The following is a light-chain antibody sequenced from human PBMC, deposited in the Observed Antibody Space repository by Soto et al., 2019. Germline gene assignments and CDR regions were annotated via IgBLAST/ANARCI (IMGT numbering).Light chain of an antibody. J-gene: IGKJ1*01. V-gene: IGKV1-39*01. CDR2: RAS. CDR3: QQSYSTPRT. CDR1: QSISSY. Sequence: DIQMTQSPSTLSASVGDRVTITCRESQSISSYLNWYQQKPGRVPNLLIYRASTLQSGVPSRFSGSGSGTDFTLTISSLQPEDFATYYCQQSYSTPRTFGQGTKVDNK.